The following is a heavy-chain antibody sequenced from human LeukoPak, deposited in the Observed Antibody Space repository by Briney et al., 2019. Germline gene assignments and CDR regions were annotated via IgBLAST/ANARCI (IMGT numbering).Heavy chain of an antibody. Sequence: GRSLRLSCAASGFTFSSYAMHWLRQAPGKGLEWVAVISYDGSNKYYADSVKGRFTISRDNSKNTLYLQMNSLRAEDTAVYYCARDPFGILTGYPDYWGQGTLVTVSS. CDR1: GFTFSSYA. V-gene: IGHV3-30*04. CDR2: ISYDGSNK. J-gene: IGHJ4*02. CDR3: ARDPFGILTGYPDY. D-gene: IGHD3-9*01.